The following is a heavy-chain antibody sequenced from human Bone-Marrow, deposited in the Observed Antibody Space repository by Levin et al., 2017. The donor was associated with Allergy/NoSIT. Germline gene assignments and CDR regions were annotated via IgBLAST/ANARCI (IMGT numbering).Heavy chain of an antibody. CDR2: IYYRGKT. CDR3: ARVYRTITGGYYHYYGMDV. J-gene: IGHJ6*02. D-gene: IGHD1-14*01. V-gene: IGHV4-59*01. CDR1: GASINSFY. Sequence: SETLSLTCTVSGASINSFYWSWIRQTPGKGLEWIGYIYYRGKTDYNPSLQSRVTISIDTSRNQFSLRMSSVTAADTAVYYCARVYRTITGGYYHYYGMDVWGQGTTVIVSS.